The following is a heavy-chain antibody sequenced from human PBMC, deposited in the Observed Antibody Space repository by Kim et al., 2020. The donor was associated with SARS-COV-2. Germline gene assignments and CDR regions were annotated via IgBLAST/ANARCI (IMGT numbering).Heavy chain of an antibody. CDR3: ARARPGWHGLIES. J-gene: IGHJ4*02. V-gene: IGHV4-59*01. CDR1: GASISDFY. D-gene: IGHD6-19*01. CDR2: MYYGGST. Sequence: SETLSLTCAVSGASISDFYWYWIRQPPGKGLGWIGLMYYGGSTDYNPYLKSRVTMSIDKSKKQFSLKLTSVTAADAAVYYCARARPGWHGLIESWGQGIPVTVSS.